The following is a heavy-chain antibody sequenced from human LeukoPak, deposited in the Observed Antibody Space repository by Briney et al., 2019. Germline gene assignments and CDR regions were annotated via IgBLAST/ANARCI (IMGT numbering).Heavy chain of an antibody. D-gene: IGHD6-6*01. V-gene: IGHV1-46*01. CDR3: ARDSDASSLADP. CDR1: GHTFTRFH. CDR2: IHPSSGGA. J-gene: IGHJ5*02. Sequence: GASVKVSCKASGHTFTRFHIHWVRQAPGQGLEWMGIIHPSSGGATSAQKFQGRLTMTRDTSTSTVYMELSSLRSEDTAVYYCARDSDASSLADPWGQGTLVTVSS.